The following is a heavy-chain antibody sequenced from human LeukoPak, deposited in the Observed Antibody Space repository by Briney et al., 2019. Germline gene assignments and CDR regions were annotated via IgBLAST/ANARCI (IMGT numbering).Heavy chain of an antibody. Sequence: GASGKVSCNASGYTFTSYYMHWGRQAPGQGLEWMGIINPSGGSTSYAHKFHGRVTMTRDTSTSTVYMELSSLRSEDTAVYHCARGGGLVLRFFEWLLSATDAFDIWGQGTMVTVSS. CDR2: INPSGGST. V-gene: IGHV1-46*01. J-gene: IGHJ3*02. CDR1: GYTFTSYY. D-gene: IGHD3-3*01. CDR3: ARGGGLVLRFFEWLLSATDAFDI.